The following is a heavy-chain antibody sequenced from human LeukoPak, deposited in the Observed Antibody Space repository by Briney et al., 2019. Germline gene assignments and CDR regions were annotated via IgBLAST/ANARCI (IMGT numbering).Heavy chain of an antibody. CDR1: GVSISDGRYY. CDR3: ATPYCSSISCLDVFNI. D-gene: IGHD2-2*01. CDR2: KYYSGSA. J-gene: IGHJ3*02. Sequence: TLSLTCNVSGVSISDGRYYWAWIRQHPGKGLEWIAYKYYSGSAKYNPSLKSRLTISVDTPNNQFSLQLRSVTAADTAMYYCATPYCSSISCLDVFNIWGQGTMVTVSS. V-gene: IGHV4-31*03.